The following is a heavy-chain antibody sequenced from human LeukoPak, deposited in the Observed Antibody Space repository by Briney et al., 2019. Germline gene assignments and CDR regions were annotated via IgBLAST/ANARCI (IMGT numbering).Heavy chain of an antibody. D-gene: IGHD6-6*01. CDR2: IIPIFGSA. Sequence: ASVKLSCKASGGTFSSYAISWLRQSPGQRLEWVGGIIPIFGSANYAQKCRGRVTITADESTSTAYMELSSLRSEDTAVYYCARDDSSSSTEEFDYWGQGTLVTVSS. V-gene: IGHV1-69*13. CDR1: GGTFSSYA. J-gene: IGHJ4*02. CDR3: ARDDSSSSTEEFDY.